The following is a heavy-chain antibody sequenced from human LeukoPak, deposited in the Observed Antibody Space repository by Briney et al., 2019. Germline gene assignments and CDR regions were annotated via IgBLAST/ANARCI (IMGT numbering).Heavy chain of an antibody. Sequence: PGGSLRLSCAASGFTFNAYSMGWVRQAPGKGLEWVSIISRASESIFYADSVKGRFTISRDNAKNSLYLQMNSLRAEDTAVYYCARDDGYSGYGLPAGYWGQGTLVTVSS. CDR1: GFTFNAYS. V-gene: IGHV3-21*01. J-gene: IGHJ4*02. D-gene: IGHD5-12*01. CDR2: ISRASESI. CDR3: ARDDGYSGYGLPAGY.